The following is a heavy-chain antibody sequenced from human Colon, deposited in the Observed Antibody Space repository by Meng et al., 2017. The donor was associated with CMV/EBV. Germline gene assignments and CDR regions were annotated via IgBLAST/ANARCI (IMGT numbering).Heavy chain of an antibody. CDR2: INPHSDSGAT. CDR1: GYTFRDYY. CDR3: VRSHDSGYYLLDF. J-gene: IGHJ4*02. D-gene: IGHD5-12*01. Sequence: ASVKVSCKASGYTFRDYYIHWVRQAPGQGLEWLGWINPHSDSGATKYSQKFRGRVTMTRDMSITTSYMELSMLGSDDTAVYYCVRSHDSGYYLLDFWGQGTVVTVSS. V-gene: IGHV1-2*02.